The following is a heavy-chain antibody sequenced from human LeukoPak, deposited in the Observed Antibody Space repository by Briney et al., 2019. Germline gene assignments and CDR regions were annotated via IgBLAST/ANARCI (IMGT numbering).Heavy chain of an antibody. J-gene: IGHJ3*02. D-gene: IGHD3-22*01. CDR3: ASYDSSGRAFDI. CDR1: GGSISSYY. V-gene: IGHV4-59*01. Sequence: SETLSLTCTVSGGSISSYYWSWIRQPPGKGLEWIGSMYYSGSTNYKPSLKSRVTISVDTSKNQFSLKLSSVTAADTAVYYCASYDSSGRAFDIWGQGTMVTVSS. CDR2: MYYSGST.